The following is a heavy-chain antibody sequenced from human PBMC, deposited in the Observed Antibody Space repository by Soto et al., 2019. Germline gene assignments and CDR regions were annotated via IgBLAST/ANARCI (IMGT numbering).Heavy chain of an antibody. CDR3: AGARDYYYGMDV. D-gene: IGHD3-10*01. V-gene: IGHV4-59*01. Sequence: SETLSLTCTVSGGSISSYYWSWIRQPPGKGLEWIGYIYYSGSTNYNPSLKSRVTISVDTSKNQFSLKLSSVTAADTAVYYCAGARDYYYGMDVWGQGTTVTVS. CDR2: IYYSGST. CDR1: GGSISSYY. J-gene: IGHJ6*02.